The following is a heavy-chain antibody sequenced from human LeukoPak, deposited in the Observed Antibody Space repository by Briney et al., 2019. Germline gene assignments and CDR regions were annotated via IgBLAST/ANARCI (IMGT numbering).Heavy chain of an antibody. CDR3: ARALQGYDFWSGYRNYYYYMDV. V-gene: IGHV1-69*05. CDR2: IIPIFGTA. D-gene: IGHD3-3*01. Sequence: SVKVSCKASGGTFSSYAISWVRQAPGQGLEWMGGIIPIFGTANHAQKFQGRVTITTDESTSTAYMELSSLRSEDTAVYYCARALQGYDFWSGYRNYYYYMDVWGKGTTVTVSS. J-gene: IGHJ6*03. CDR1: GGTFSSYA.